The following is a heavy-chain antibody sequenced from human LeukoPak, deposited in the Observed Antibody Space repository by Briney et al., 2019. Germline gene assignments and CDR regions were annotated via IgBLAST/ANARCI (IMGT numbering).Heavy chain of an antibody. J-gene: IGHJ6*03. Sequence: PSETLSLTCTVSGGSISSYYWSWIRQPPGKGLEWIGYIYYSGSTNYNPSLKSRVTISVDTSKNQFSLKLSSVTAADTAVYYCARGPTISFMDVWGKGTTVTVSS. CDR3: ARGPTISFMDV. CDR1: GGSISSYY. D-gene: IGHD3-3*01. CDR2: IYYSGST. V-gene: IGHV4-59*01.